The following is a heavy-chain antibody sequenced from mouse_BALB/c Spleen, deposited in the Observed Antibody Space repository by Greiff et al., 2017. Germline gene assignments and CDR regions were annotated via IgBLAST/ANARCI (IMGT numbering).Heavy chain of an antibody. CDR3: ARPSRYGSREAWFAY. J-gene: IGHJ3*01. V-gene: IGHV3-8*02. Sequence: EVQLQQSGPSLVKPSQTLSLTCSVTGDSITSGYWNWIRKFPGNKLEYMGYISYSGSTYYNPSLKSRISITRDTSKNQYYLQLNSVTTEDTATYYCARPSRYGSREAWFAYWGQGTLVTVSA. D-gene: IGHD1-1*01. CDR1: GDSITSGY. CDR2: ISYSGST.